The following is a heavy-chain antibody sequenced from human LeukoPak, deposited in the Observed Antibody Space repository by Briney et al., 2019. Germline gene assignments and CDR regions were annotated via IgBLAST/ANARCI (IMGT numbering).Heavy chain of an antibody. Sequence: PSETLSLTCAVYGGSFSGYYWSWIRQPPRKGLEWIGEINHSGSTNYNPSLKSRVTISVDTSKNQFSLKLSSVTAADTAVYYCAGGAKYSSSILFYWGQGTLVTVSS. J-gene: IGHJ4*02. CDR1: GGSFSGYY. D-gene: IGHD6-6*01. CDR3: AGGAKYSSSILFY. CDR2: INHSGST. V-gene: IGHV4-34*01.